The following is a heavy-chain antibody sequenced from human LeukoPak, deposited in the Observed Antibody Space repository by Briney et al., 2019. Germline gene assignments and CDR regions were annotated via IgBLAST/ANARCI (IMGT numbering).Heavy chain of an antibody. Sequence: PGGSLRLSCAASGFTFSTYAMSWVRQAPGKGLEWVSAISGSYTSTYYADSVKGRFTISSDNSRNTLYLQMNSLRAEATAAYYCAKWSRSITTGGSFDSWGQGTRVTVSS. CDR1: GFTFSTYA. V-gene: IGHV3-23*01. J-gene: IGHJ4*02. CDR2: ISGSYTST. D-gene: IGHD6-13*01. CDR3: AKWSRSITTGGSFDS.